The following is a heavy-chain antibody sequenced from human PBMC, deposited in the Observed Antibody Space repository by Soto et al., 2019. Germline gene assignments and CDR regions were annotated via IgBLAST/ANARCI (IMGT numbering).Heavy chain of an antibody. CDR3: AKYRKASSRITMVRGVISDY. CDR1: GFTFSSYA. J-gene: IGHJ4*02. CDR2: ISGSGGST. Sequence: EVQLLESGGGLVQPGGSLRLSCAASGFTFSSYAMSWVRQAPGKGLEWVSAISGSGGSTYYADSVKGRFTISRDNSKNTLYLQMNSLRAADTAVYYCAKYRKASSRITMVRGVISDYWGQGTLVTVSS. V-gene: IGHV3-23*01. D-gene: IGHD3-10*01.